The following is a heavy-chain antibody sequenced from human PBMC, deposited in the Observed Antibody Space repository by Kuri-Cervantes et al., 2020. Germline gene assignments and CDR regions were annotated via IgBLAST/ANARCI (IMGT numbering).Heavy chain of an antibody. J-gene: IGHJ3*02. CDR2: ISHDGSNK. CDR3: ARSLIPAAIFDAFDI. D-gene: IGHD2-2*02. CDR1: GFTFSSYA. V-gene: IGHV3-30-3*01. Sequence: GGSLRLSCAASGFTFSSYAMHWVRQAPGKGLEWVAVISHDGSNKYYADSVKGRFTISRDNSKNTLYLQMNSLRAEDTAVYYCARSLIPAAIFDAFDIWGQGTMVTVSS.